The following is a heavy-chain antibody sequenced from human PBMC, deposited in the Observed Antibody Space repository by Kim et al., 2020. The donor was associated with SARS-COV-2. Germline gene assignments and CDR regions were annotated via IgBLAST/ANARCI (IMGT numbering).Heavy chain of an antibody. D-gene: IGHD3-22*01. Sequence: SVKGRFTISRDKSKNTLYLQMNSLGAEDTAVYYCAKPSFVYYDSSGYTDYWGQGTLVTVSS. CDR3: AKPSFVYYDSSGYTDY. J-gene: IGHJ4*02. V-gene: IGHV3-23*01.